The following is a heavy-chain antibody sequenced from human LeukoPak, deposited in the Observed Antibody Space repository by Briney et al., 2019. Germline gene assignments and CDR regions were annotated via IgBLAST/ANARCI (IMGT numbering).Heavy chain of an antibody. V-gene: IGHV4-34*01. Sequence: PSETLSLTCAVYGGSFSGYYWSWIRQPPGKGLEWIGEINHSGSTNYNPSLKSRVTISVDTSKNQFSLKLSSVTAADTAVYYCARDPGGATNPFDYWGQGTLVTVSS. CDR1: GGSFSGYY. J-gene: IGHJ4*02. CDR3: ARDPGGATNPFDY. CDR2: INHSGST. D-gene: IGHD1-26*01.